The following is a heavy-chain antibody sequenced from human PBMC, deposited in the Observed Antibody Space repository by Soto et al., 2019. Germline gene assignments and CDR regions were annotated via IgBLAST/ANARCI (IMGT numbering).Heavy chain of an antibody. CDR2: ISAHNGNT. J-gene: IGHJ4*02. D-gene: IGHD1-1*01. CDR1: GYTFTSYG. V-gene: IGHV1-18*01. CDR3: ARGRYGDY. Sequence: QVHLVQSGAEVKKPGASVKVSCKGSGYTFTSYGITWVRQAPGQGLEWMGWISAHNGNTNYAQKLQGRVTVTTNTPTSAAYMELRSRSSDDTAVYYCARGRYGDYWGQGALVTVSS.